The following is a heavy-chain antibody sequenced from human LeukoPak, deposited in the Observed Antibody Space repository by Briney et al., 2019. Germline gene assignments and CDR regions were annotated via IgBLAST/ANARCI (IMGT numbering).Heavy chain of an antibody. D-gene: IGHD1-26*01. V-gene: IGHV4-59*01. CDR2: IYYSGST. CDR3: AREYGGSYYYYGMDV. J-gene: IGHJ6*02. CDR1: GGSISSYY. Sequence: SETLSLTCTVSGGSISSYYWGWIRQPPGKGLEWIGYIYYSGSTNYNPSLKSRVTISVDTSKNQFSLKLSSVTAADTAVYYCAREYGGSYYYYGMDVWGQGTTVTVSS.